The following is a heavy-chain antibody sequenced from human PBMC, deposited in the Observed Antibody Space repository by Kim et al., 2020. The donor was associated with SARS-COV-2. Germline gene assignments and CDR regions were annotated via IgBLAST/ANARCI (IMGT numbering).Heavy chain of an antibody. CDR3: ASQLWFGELST. Sequence: TNYAQKLQGWVTMTRDTSISTAYMELSRLRSDDTAVYYCASQLWFGELSTWGQGTLVTVSS. J-gene: IGHJ5*02. CDR2: T. V-gene: IGHV1-2*04. D-gene: IGHD3-10*01.